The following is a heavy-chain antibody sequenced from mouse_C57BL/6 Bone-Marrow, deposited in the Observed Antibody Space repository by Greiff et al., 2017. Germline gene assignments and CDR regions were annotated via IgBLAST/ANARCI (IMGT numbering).Heavy chain of an antibody. Sequence: QVQLQQSGPELVKPGASVKISCKASGYAFSSSWMNWVKQRPGKGLEWIGRIYPGDGDTNYNGKFKGKATLTADKSSSTAYMELSSLTSEDSAVYFCARGSGTSVVSHLYFGGWGTGTTVTFAS. CDR2: IYPGDGDT. V-gene: IGHV1-82*01. D-gene: IGHD1-1*01. J-gene: IGHJ1*03. CDR1: GYAFSSSW. CDR3: ARGSGTSVVSHLYFGG.